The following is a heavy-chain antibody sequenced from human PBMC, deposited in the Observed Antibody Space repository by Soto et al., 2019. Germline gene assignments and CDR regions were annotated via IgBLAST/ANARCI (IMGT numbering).Heavy chain of an antibody. CDR1: GGSISSGDYY. J-gene: IGHJ6*02. D-gene: IGHD2-8*01. Sequence: QVQLQESGPGLVKPSQTLSLTCTVSGGSISSGDYYWSWIRQPPGKGLEWIGYIYYSGSTYYNPSLKSRVTISVDTSKNQFPLKLSSVTAADTAVYYCAAAGYCTNGVCPGGDYYYGMDVWGQGTTVTVSS. CDR3: AAAGYCTNGVCPGGDYYYGMDV. CDR2: IYYSGST. V-gene: IGHV4-30-4*01.